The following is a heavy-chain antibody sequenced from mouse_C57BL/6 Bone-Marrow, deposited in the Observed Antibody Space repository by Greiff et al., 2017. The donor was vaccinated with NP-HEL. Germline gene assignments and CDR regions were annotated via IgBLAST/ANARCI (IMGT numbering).Heavy chain of an antibody. CDR1: GFTFSSYA. D-gene: IGHD1-1*01. CDR2: ISDGGSYT. V-gene: IGHV5-4*01. J-gene: IGHJ1*03. CDR3: AREIYYGSRAYFDV. Sequence: EVKVVESGGGLVKPGGSLKLSCAASGFTFSSYAMSWVRQTPEKRLEWVATISDGGSYTYYPDNVKGRFTISRDNAKNHLYLQMSHLKSEDTAMYYCAREIYYGSRAYFDVWGTGTTVTVSS.